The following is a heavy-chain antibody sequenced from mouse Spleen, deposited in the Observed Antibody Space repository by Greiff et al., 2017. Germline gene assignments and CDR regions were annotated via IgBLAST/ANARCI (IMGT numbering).Heavy chain of an antibody. CDR2: IYPGSGNT. CDR1: GYTFTSYD. Sequence: QVQLQQSGPELVKPGASVKLSCKASGYTFTSYDINWVKQRPGQGLEWIARIYPGSGNTYYNEKFKGKATLTAEKSSSTAYMQLSSLTSEDSAVYFCARGGTVFAYWGLGTLVTVSA. J-gene: IGHJ3*01. V-gene: IGHV1-76*01. D-gene: IGHD4-1*01. CDR3: ARGGTVFAY.